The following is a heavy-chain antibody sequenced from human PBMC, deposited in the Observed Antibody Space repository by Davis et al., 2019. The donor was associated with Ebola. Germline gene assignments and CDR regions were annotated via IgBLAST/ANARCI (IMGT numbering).Heavy chain of an antibody. Sequence: AASVKVSCKASGGTFSSYAISWVRQAPGQGLEWMGWIYARNGNTKYSQKFQGRVTITRDTSASTAYMELSSLRSEDTAVYYCARDLPSYSSSWYVPGYYYGMDVWGQGTTVTVSS. J-gene: IGHJ6*02. V-gene: IGHV1-3*01. D-gene: IGHD6-13*01. CDR2: IYARNGNT. CDR1: GGTFSSYA. CDR3: ARDLPSYSSSWYVPGYYYGMDV.